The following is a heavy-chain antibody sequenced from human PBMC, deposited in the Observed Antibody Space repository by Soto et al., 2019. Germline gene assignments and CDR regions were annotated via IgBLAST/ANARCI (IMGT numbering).Heavy chain of an antibody. D-gene: IGHD3-9*01. Sequence: QVQLVQSGAEVQKPGASVKVSCKASGYTFTGYYMHWVRQAPGQGLEWMGWINPNSGGTNYAQKFQGWVTMTRDTSISTAYMELSRLRSDDTAVYYCARGGVLRYFDWLYGDFDYWGQGTLVTVSS. V-gene: IGHV1-2*04. CDR1: GYTFTGYY. J-gene: IGHJ4*02. CDR3: ARGGVLRYFDWLYGDFDY. CDR2: INPNSGGT.